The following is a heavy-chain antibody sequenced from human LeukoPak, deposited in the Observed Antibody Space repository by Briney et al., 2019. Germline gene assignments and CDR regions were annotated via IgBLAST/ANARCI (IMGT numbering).Heavy chain of an antibody. D-gene: IGHD6-13*01. CDR3: ARCGSSWFNFDY. Sequence: LRLSCAASGFTVSSNYMSWIRQHPGKGLEWIGYIYYSGSTYYNPSLKRRVTISVDTSKNQFSLKLSSVTAADTAVFYCARCGSSWFNFDYWGQGTLVTVSS. CDR1: GFTVSSNY. V-gene: IGHV4-31*02. J-gene: IGHJ4*02. CDR2: IYYSGST.